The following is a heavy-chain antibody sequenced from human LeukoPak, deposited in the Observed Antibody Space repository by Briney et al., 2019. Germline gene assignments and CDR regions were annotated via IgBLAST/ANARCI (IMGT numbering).Heavy chain of an antibody. J-gene: IGHJ4*02. Sequence: GGSLRLSCAASGFTFSSYSMNWVRQAPGKGLEWVSYISNSSSTIYYADSVKGRFTISRDNAKNSLYLQMNSLRAEDTAVYYCARVGFTPKDYWGQGTLVTVSS. CDR3: ARVGFTPKDY. V-gene: IGHV3-48*04. CDR2: ISNSSSTI. CDR1: GFTFSSYS. D-gene: IGHD3-10*01.